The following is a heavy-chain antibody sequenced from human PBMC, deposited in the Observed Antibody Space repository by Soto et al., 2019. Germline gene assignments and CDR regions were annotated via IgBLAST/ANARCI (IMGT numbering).Heavy chain of an antibody. CDR2: INIDGSST. V-gene: IGHV3-74*01. CDR1: GFTFSSSW. D-gene: IGHD3-3*01. CDR3: ARDQFIKGSGYLSFDY. J-gene: IGHJ4*02. Sequence: PGASLRLSSAASGFTFSSSWMNWARQAPGKGLVLVSRINIDGSSTSYADSVKGRFTFSRDNAKNTLYLQMDSLRVEDTAVYYCARDQFIKGSGYLSFDYWGQGT.